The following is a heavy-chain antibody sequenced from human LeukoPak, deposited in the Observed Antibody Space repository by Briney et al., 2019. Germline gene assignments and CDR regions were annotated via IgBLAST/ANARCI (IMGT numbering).Heavy chain of an antibody. Sequence: GGSLRLSCAASGFTFSSYAMSWVRQAPGKGLEWVSAISGSGGSTYYADSVKGRFTISRDNSKNTLYLQMNSLRAEDTAVYYCAKDPDYDFWSGYYRGPYFDYGGQGTLVTVSS. CDR3: AKDPDYDFWSGYYRGPYFDY. D-gene: IGHD3-3*01. J-gene: IGHJ4*02. CDR1: GFTFSSYA. CDR2: ISGSGGST. V-gene: IGHV3-23*01.